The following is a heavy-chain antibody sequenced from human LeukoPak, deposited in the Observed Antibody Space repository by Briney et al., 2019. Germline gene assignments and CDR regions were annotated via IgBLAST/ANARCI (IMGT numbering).Heavy chain of an antibody. CDR1: GDSVSSSSAA. J-gene: IGHJ4*02. D-gene: IGHD6-19*01. Sequence: SQTLSLTCAISGDSVSSSSAAWSWIRQSPSRGLEWLGRTYYRSKWYNDYAVSLKSRITIDPDTSKNQFSLQLNSVTPEDTAVYFCARGRSWPLDYWGQGTLVTVSS. CDR3: ARGRSWPLDY. V-gene: IGHV6-1*01. CDR2: TYYRSKWYN.